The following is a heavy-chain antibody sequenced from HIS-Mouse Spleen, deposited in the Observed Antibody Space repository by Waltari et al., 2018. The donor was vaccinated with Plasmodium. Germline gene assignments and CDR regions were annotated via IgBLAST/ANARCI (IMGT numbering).Heavy chain of an antibody. CDR3: ARDRVQGDAFDI. CDR2: IYHSGST. Sequence: QVQLQESGPGLVKPSETLSLTCTVSGYSISSGYYWGWIRQPPGKGLEWIGSIYHSGSTYYNPSLKSRVTISVDTSKNQFSLKLSSVTAADTAVYYCARDRVQGDAFDIWGQGTMVTVSS. D-gene: IGHD3-10*01. V-gene: IGHV4-38-2*02. J-gene: IGHJ3*02. CDR1: GYSISSGYY.